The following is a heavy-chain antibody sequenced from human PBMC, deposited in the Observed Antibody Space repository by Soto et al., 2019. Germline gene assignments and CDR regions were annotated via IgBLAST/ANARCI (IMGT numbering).Heavy chain of an antibody. Sequence: QMQLVQSGPEVKKPGTSVKVSCKASGFTFTTSAVQWVRQARGQRLEWIGWVVIGSGSAFYAQKFTDRVTINRDMSTSTAYMELSRLRSEDTAVYYCVAGLAHEYWGQGTPVTVSS. J-gene: IGHJ4*02. CDR3: VAGLAHEY. CDR2: VVIGSGSA. D-gene: IGHD3-9*01. V-gene: IGHV1-58*01. CDR1: GFTFTTSA.